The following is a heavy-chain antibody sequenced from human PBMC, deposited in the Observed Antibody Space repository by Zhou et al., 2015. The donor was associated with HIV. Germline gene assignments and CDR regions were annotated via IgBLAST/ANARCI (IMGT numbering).Heavy chain of an antibody. V-gene: IGHV1-69*06. Sequence: QVQLVQSGAEVKKPGSSVKVSCKASGDTFNNFAISWVRQAPGQGLEWMGGIIPMFGTTNYTEKFQGRLTIAADKSTTTVYMQLLSLTSEDTAIFYCARSYYDRDGYYPDFWGQGTLVTVSS. D-gene: IGHD3-22*01. CDR1: GDTFNNFA. CDR3: ARSYYDRDGYYPDF. CDR2: IIPMFGTT. J-gene: IGHJ4*02.